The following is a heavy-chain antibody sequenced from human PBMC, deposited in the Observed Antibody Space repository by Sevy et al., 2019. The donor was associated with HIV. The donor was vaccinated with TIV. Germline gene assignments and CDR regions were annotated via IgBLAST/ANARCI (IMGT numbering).Heavy chain of an antibody. Sequence: ETLSLTCTVSGDSVSGGNYYWSWIRQPPGKGLEWIGYIYYSGSTNYNPSLKSRVTISIDTSKNQFSLRLTSVTAADTAVYYCARGLFDYWGQGTPVTVSS. CDR3: ARGLFDY. CDR2: IYYSGST. J-gene: IGHJ4*02. CDR1: GDSVSGGNYY. V-gene: IGHV4-61*01.